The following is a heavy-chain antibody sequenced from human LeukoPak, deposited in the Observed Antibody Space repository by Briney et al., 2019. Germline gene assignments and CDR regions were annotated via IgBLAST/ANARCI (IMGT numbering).Heavy chain of an antibody. CDR2: IRSEGDT. CDR1: GFTFSSYD. V-gene: IGHV3-13*01. J-gene: IGHJ3*02. D-gene: IGHD3-22*01. Sequence: GGSLRLSCAASGFTFSSYDMHWVRQVIGKGLEWVSVIRSEGDTYYSNSVKGRFTISRENAKNSVYLQMNSLGDGDTAVYYCSRAANHYDGRGYYYGAFDIWGQGTMVTISS. CDR3: SRAANHYDGRGYYYGAFDI.